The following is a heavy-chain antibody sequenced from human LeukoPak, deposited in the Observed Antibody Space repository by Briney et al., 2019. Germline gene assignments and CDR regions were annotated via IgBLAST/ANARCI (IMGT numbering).Heavy chain of an antibody. D-gene: IGHD3-22*01. CDR2: TRNKANSYTT. V-gene: IGHV3-72*01. CDR3: AREPTYYYDSTAFDY. J-gene: IGHJ4*02. Sequence: GGSLRLSCAASGFTFSDHYMDWVRQAPGKGLEWVGRTRNKANSYTTEYAASVKGRFTISRDDSKNSLYLQMNSLKTEDTAVYYCAREPTYYYDSTAFDYWGQGTLVTVSS. CDR1: GFTFSDHY.